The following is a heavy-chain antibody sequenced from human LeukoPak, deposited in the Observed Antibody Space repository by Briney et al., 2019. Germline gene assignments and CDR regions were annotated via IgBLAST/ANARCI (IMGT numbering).Heavy chain of an antibody. Sequence: GGSLRLSCAASGFTFSSYSMNWVRQAPGKGLEWVSSISSSSSYIYYADSVKGRFTISRDNAKNSLYLQMNSLRAEDTAVYYCARDFRALGKVESFDYWGQGTLVTVSS. D-gene: IGHD3-3*01. V-gene: IGHV3-21*01. J-gene: IGHJ4*02. CDR3: ARDFRALGKVESFDY. CDR2: ISSSSSYI. CDR1: GFTFSSYS.